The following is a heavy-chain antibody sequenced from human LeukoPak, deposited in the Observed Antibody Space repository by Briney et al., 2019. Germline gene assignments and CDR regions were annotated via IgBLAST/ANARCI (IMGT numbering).Heavy chain of an antibody. CDR2: MNHNSGNT. D-gene: IGHD6-19*01. J-gene: IGHJ4*02. CDR3: ARVPRSGWFEGGGDY. Sequence: GPSVNVSCNASGYTFTSYDLNWVRQATGQGLEWMGRMNHNSGNTGYAQKFQGRVTMTRTTPISAAYIELSSLRSEDTAVYYCARVPRSGWFEGGGDYWGQGTLVTVSS. V-gene: IGHV1-8*01. CDR1: GYTFTSYD.